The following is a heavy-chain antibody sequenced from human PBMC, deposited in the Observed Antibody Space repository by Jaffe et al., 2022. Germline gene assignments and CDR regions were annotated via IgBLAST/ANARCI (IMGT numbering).Heavy chain of an antibody. CDR1: GGTFSSYT. Sequence: QVQLVQSGAEVKKPGSSVKVSCKASGGTFSSYTISWVRQAPGQGLEWMGRIIPILGIANYAQKFQGRVTITADKSTSTAYMELSSLRSEDTAVYYCASTVVGAIFGYYWGQGTLVTVSS. D-gene: IGHD1-26*01. V-gene: IGHV1-69*02. CDR2: IIPILGIA. J-gene: IGHJ4*02. CDR3: ASTVVGAIFGYY.